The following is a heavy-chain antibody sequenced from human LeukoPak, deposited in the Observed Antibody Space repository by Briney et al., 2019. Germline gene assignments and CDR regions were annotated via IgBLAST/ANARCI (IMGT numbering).Heavy chain of an antibody. D-gene: IGHD1-26*01. CDR2: IYSGGST. Sequence: GGSLRLSCAASGFTVSSNYMSWVRQAPGKGLEWVSVIYSGGSTYYADSVKGRFTISRDNSKNSLYLQMNSLRTEDTALYYCAKDGVVGATSDYYYYGMDVWGQGTTVTVSS. J-gene: IGHJ6*02. V-gene: IGHV3-53*05. CDR1: GFTVSSNY. CDR3: AKDGVVGATSDYYYYGMDV.